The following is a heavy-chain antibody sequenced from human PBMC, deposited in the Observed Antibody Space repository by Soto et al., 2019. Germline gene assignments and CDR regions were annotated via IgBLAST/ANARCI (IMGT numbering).Heavy chain of an antibody. J-gene: IGHJ4*02. Sequence: HGHLVQSGAEVKKPGASVKVSCKGSGYAFTTYVITWVRQAPGQGLEWMGWISAHNGNTNYAQKLQGRVTVTRDTTTSTAYMELRSLSTDDTAVYYCARGRYGDYWGQGALVTVSS. CDR1: GYAFTTYV. CDR3: ARGRYGDY. CDR2: ISAHNGNT. V-gene: IGHV1-18*01. D-gene: IGHD1-1*01.